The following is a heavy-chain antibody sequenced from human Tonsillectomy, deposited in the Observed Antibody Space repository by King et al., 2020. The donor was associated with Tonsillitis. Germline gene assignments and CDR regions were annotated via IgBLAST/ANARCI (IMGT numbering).Heavy chain of an antibody. CDR2: IYHGGST. CDR3: ARDALWFGELRYWYFDL. CDR1: GASIGSKNW. D-gene: IGHD3-10*01. J-gene: IGHJ2*01. Sequence: VQLQESGPGLVKPSGTLSLTCAVSGASIGSKNWWSWVRQPPGKGLEWIGEIYHGGSTNYNPSLKSRVTISVDKSKYQFSLKLNSVTAADTAVYYCARDALWFGELRYWYFDLWGRGTLVTVSS. V-gene: IGHV4-4*02.